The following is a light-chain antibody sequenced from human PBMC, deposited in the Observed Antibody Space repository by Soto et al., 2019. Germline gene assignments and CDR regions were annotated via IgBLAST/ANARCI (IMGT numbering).Light chain of an antibody. CDR2: GIS. Sequence: EISTLSCRASQSVISSYFAWYQQKPGQAPRLLISGISSRATGIPDRFSGSGSGTDFTLTISRLQPEDFAVYYCQQYGNSPTFGQGTKVDIK. CDR1: QSVISSY. J-gene: IGKJ1*01. V-gene: IGKV3-20*01. CDR3: QQYGNSPT.